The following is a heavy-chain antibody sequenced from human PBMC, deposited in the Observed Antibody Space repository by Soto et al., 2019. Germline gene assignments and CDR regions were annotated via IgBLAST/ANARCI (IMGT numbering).Heavy chain of an antibody. CDR3: ASYGQSDNWNYLYYYHNGMDV. CDR2: ISAYNGNT. Sequence: ASVKVSCKASGYTFTSYGISWVRQAPGQGLEWMGWISAYNGNTNYAQKLQGRVTMTTDTSTSTAYMELRSLRSDDTAVYYCASYGQSDNWNYLYYYHNGMDVWGQGTTVTSP. V-gene: IGHV1-18*01. J-gene: IGHJ6*02. CDR1: GYTFTSYG. D-gene: IGHD1-7*01.